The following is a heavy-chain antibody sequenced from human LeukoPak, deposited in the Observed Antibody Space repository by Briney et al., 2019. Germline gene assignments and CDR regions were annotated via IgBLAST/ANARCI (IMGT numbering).Heavy chain of an antibody. Sequence: GGSLRLSCAASGFPFNTYTMGWVRQAPGKGLEWVSSISSGSHDIFYADSVKGRFTISRDNAKDSLSLQMNSLRAEDTAVCFCAKRGVVIRVILVGFHREAYYFDSWGQGALVTVSS. CDR1: GFPFNTYT. D-gene: IGHD3-22*01. CDR2: ISSGSHDI. V-gene: IGHV3-21*04. J-gene: IGHJ4*02. CDR3: AKRGVVIRVILVGFHREAYYFDS.